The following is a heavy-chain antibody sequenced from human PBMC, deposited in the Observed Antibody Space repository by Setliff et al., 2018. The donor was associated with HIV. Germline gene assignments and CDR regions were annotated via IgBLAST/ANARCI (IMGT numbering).Heavy chain of an antibody. CDR3: ATGTPGGIILGGERFDP. J-gene: IGHJ5*02. Sequence: ASVKVSCKVSGYTLTELSRHWVRQAPGQGLEWMGWISAYNGNTNYAQKLQGRVTMTEDTSTDTAYMELSSLSSEDTAVYYCATGTPGGIILGGERFDPWGQGTLVTVSS. CDR1: GYTLTELS. D-gene: IGHD2-2*02. V-gene: IGHV1-24*01. CDR2: ISAYNGNT.